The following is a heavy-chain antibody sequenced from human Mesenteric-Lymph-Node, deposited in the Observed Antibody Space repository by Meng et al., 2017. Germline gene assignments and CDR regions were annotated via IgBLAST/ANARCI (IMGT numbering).Heavy chain of an antibody. CDR3: ARTRILDSSSWYADY. CDR1: GFSLSNARMG. Sequence: SGPTLVKPTETLTLTCTVSGFSLSNARMGVSWIRQPPGKALEWLAHICSNDEKSYSTSLKSRLTISKDTSKSQVVLTMTNMDPVDTATYYCARTRILDSSSWYADYWGQGTLVTVSS. CDR2: ICSNDEK. V-gene: IGHV2-26*01. D-gene: IGHD6-13*01. J-gene: IGHJ4*02.